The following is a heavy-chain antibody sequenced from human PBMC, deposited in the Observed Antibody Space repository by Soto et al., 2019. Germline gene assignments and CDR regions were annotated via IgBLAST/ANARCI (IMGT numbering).Heavy chain of an antibody. V-gene: IGHV4-59*01. CDR1: GGSISSYY. CDR2: IYYSGST. Sequence: SETLSLTCTVSGGSISSYYWSWIRQPPGKGLEWIGYIYYSGSTNYNPSLKSRVTISVDTSKNQFSLKLSSVTAADTAVYYCARSYDSLAFDIWGQGTMVTVSS. CDR3: ARSYDSLAFDI. J-gene: IGHJ3*02. D-gene: IGHD5-12*01.